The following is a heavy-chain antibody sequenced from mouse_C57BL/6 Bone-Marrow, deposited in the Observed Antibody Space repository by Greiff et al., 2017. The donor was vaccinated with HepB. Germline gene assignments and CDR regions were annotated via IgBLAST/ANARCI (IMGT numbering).Heavy chain of an antibody. CDR2: ISSGSSTI. CDR3: ARGKGDY. V-gene: IGHV5-17*01. J-gene: IGHJ2*01. Sequence: EVKLMESGGGLVKPGGSLKLSCAASGFTFSDYGMHWVRQAPEKGLEWVAYISSGSSTIYYADAVKGRFTIPRDNAKNTLFLQMTSLRSEDTAMYYCARGKGDYWGQGTTLTVSS. D-gene: IGHD1-3*01. CDR1: GFTFSDYG.